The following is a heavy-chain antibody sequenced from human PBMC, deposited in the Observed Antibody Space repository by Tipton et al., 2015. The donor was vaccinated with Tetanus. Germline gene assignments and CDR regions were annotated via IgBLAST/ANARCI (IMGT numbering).Heavy chain of an antibody. Sequence: LVKPTQTLSLTCTVSGGSINSGGYYWSWIRQHSGKGLEWIGDIYFSGSTYYNPSLNSRVTISVDTSKNHFSLKLNSVTAADTAVYYCARDQARGARGWNYFDYWGQGTLVTVSS. D-gene: IGHD1-26*01. CDR3: ARDQARGARGWNYFDY. CDR1: GGSINSGGYY. V-gene: IGHV4-31*03. CDR2: IYFSGST. J-gene: IGHJ4*02.